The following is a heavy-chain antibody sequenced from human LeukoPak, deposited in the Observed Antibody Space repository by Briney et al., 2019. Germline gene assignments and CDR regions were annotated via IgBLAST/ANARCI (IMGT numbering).Heavy chain of an antibody. D-gene: IGHD3-22*01. CDR3: IATYYYDSSGSVTQANFDY. J-gene: IGHJ4*02. Sequence: GGSLRLSCAASGFTFRDYAMSWVRQAPGKGLEWVSTISGSGSTTYYAHLVRGRFTISRDNSKNTLYLQMNSLRAEDTAVYYCIATYYYDSSGSVTQANFDYWGQGTLVTVSS. V-gene: IGHV3-23*01. CDR2: ISGSGSTT. CDR1: GFTFRDYA.